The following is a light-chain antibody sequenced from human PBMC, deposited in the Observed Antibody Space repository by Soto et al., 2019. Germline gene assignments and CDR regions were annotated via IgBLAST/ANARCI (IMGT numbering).Light chain of an antibody. CDR2: GAS. Sequence: EIVMTQSPATLSVSPGERATLSCRASQSISSNLAWYQQKNGQTPRLLIYGASTRAAGIPARFSGSGSGTDFTLTISSPQPEDVATYYCQKYNGAPWTFGQGTKGDIK. J-gene: IGKJ1*01. CDR3: QKYNGAPWT. CDR1: QSISSN. V-gene: IGKV3-15*01.